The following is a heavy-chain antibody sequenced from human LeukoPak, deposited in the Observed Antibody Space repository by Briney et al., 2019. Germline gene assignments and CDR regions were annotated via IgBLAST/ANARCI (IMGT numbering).Heavy chain of an antibody. V-gene: IGHV4-30-4*01. J-gene: IGHJ4*02. Sequence: SETLSLTCTVSGGSISSGDYYWSWIRQPPGKGLEWIGYIYYSGSTYYTPSLKSRVTISVDTSKNQFSLKLSSVTAADTAVFYCARENSGSYREFDYWGQGTLVTVSS. CDR1: GGSISSGDYY. CDR3: ARENSGSYREFDY. D-gene: IGHD1-26*01. CDR2: IYYSGST.